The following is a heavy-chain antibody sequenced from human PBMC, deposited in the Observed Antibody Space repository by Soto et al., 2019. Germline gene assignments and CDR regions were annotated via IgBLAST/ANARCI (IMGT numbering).Heavy chain of an antibody. V-gene: IGHV3-30*18. CDR3: AKDLEPIFGVVRYYYYGMDV. CDR1: GFTFSSYG. CDR2: ISYDGSNK. D-gene: IGHD3-3*01. J-gene: IGHJ6*02. Sequence: GGSLRLSCAASGFTFSSYGMHWVRQAPGKGLEWVAVISYDGSNKYYADSVKGRFTISRDNSKNTLYLQMNSLRAEDTAVYYCAKDLEPIFGVVRYYYYGMDVWGQGTTVTLSS.